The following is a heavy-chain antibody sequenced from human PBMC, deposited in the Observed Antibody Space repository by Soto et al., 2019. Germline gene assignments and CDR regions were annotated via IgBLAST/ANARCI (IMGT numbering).Heavy chain of an antibody. CDR3: ARDRAIAAAGTGWFDP. Sequence: SETLSLTCPVSGGSISSYYLSWIRQPPGKGLEWIGYIYYSGSTNYNPSLKSRVTISVDTSKNQFSLKLSSVTAADTAVYYCARDRAIAAAGTGWFDPRGQGTLVTVSS. J-gene: IGHJ5*02. V-gene: IGHV4-59*01. CDR1: GGSISSYY. CDR2: IYYSGST. D-gene: IGHD6-13*01.